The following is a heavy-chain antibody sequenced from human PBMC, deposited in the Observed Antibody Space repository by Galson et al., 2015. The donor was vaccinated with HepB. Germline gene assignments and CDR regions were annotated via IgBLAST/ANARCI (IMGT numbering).Heavy chain of an antibody. D-gene: IGHD4-17*01. CDR3: ARVADADYGDHSHFDY. Sequence: SLRLSCAASGFTFSDYYMSWIRQAPGKGLEWVSYISSSSTYTNYADSVTGRFTISRDNAKESLYLQINSLRAEDTAVYYCARVADADYGDHSHFDYWGQGTLVTVSS. CDR2: ISSSSTYT. V-gene: IGHV3-11*06. J-gene: IGHJ4*02. CDR1: GFTFSDYY.